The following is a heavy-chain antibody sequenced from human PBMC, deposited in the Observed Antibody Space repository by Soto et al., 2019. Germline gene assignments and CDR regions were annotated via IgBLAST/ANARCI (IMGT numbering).Heavy chain of an antibody. CDR3: ARDILGGAYDFWH. Sequence: EVQLVESGGGLVQPGGSLRLSCAASGFTVSSVYMTWVRQAPGKGLEWVSVITSGGSTYYADSVRGRFTNSRDNSKNTLYLQMNSLRAEDTAVYYCARDILGGAYDFWHGGQGTLVTVSS. J-gene: IGHJ4*02. V-gene: IGHV3-66*01. D-gene: IGHD3-3*01. CDR1: GFTVSSVY. CDR2: ITSGGST.